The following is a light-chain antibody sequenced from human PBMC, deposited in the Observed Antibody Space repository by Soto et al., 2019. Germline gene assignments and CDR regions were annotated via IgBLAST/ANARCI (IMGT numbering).Light chain of an antibody. Sequence: MTQSNPSLSAAVEDRVTITWRARQTISSYLNWYQQKPGKAPKLLSYVASSLQGGVPSRFSGIGSGTDFTLTIGSLQPDDFATYYCQQSYSTPITFGQGRLLEV. CDR3: QQSYSTPIT. V-gene: IGKV1-39*01. J-gene: IGKJ5*01. CDR1: QTISSY. CDR2: VAS.